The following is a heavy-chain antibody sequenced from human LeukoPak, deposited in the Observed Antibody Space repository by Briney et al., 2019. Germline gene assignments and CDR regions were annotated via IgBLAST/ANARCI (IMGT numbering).Heavy chain of an antibody. J-gene: IGHJ5*02. Sequence: ASVKVSCKASGYTFTSYYMHWVRQAPGQGLEWMGIINPSGGSTSYAQKFQGRVTMTRDTSTSTVYMELSSLRSEDTAVYYCATERFTMVRGVMGWFDPWGQGTLVTVSS. CDR3: ATERFTMVRGVMGWFDP. CDR2: INPSGGST. D-gene: IGHD3-10*01. V-gene: IGHV1-46*01. CDR1: GYTFTSYY.